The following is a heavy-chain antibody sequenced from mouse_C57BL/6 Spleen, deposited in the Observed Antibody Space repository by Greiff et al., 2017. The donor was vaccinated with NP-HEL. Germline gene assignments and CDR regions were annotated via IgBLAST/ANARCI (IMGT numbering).Heavy chain of an antibody. CDR2: ISSGGSNT. J-gene: IGHJ2*01. Sequence: EVKLMESGGDLVKPGGSLKLSCAASGFTFSSYGMSWVRQTPDKRLEWVATISSGGSNTYYPDSVKGRFTISRDNAKNTLYLQMSSLKSEDTAMYYCARHEDYGSSYYFDDWGQGTTLTVSS. CDR3: ARHEDYGSSYYFDD. V-gene: IGHV5-6*01. D-gene: IGHD1-1*01. CDR1: GFTFSSYG.